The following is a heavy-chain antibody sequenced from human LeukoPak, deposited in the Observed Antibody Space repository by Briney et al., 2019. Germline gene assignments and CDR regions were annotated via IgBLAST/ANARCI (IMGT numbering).Heavy chain of an antibody. CDR3: ARGSRPTTVTTGDPKKFDY. CDR1: GGSISSSSYY. D-gene: IGHD4-17*01. V-gene: IGHV4-39*07. CDR2: IYYSGST. Sequence: SETLSLTCTVSGGSISSSSYYWGWIRQPPGKGLEWIGSIYYSGSTYYNPSLKSRVTISVDTSKNQFSLKLSSVAAADTAVYYCARGSRPTTVTTGDPKKFDYWGQGTLVTVSS. J-gene: IGHJ4*02.